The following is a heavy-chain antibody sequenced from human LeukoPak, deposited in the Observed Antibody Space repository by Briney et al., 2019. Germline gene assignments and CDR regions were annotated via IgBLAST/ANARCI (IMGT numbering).Heavy chain of an antibody. J-gene: IGHJ4*02. Sequence: GGSLRLSCGASEFTFSNAWMSWVRQAPGKGLEWVGRIKSETDGGTTDYAAPVKGRFTISRDDSKNTLYLQMNSLKTEDTAVYYCTTDSTTGWYKGDYWGQGTLVTVSS. V-gene: IGHV3-15*01. D-gene: IGHD6-19*01. CDR2: IKSETDGGTT. CDR3: TTDSTTGWYKGDY. CDR1: EFTFSNAW.